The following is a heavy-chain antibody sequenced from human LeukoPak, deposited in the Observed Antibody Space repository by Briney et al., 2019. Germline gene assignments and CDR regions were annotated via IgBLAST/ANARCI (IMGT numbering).Heavy chain of an antibody. J-gene: IGHJ6*02. V-gene: IGHV3-13*01. D-gene: IGHD2/OR15-2a*01. CDR2: IGTAGDT. Sequence: PGGSLRLSCAASGFTFSSYGMHWVRQATGKGLEWVSAIGTAGDTYYPGSVKGRFTISRENAKNSLYLQMSSLRAGDTAVYYCARDRGTFLGMDVWGQGTTVTVSS. CDR1: GFTFSSYG. CDR3: ARDRGTFLGMDV.